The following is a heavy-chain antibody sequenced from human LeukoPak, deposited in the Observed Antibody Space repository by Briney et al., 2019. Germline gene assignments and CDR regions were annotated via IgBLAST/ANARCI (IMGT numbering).Heavy chain of an antibody. J-gene: IGHJ4*02. V-gene: IGHV1-2*02. D-gene: IGHD3-9*01. CDR1: GYSFNDYY. CDR2: INPNSGRT. CDR3: ARDSSDVLTGYYHF. Sequence: ASVKVSCKTSGYSFNDYYLHWVRQAPGQGLESMGWINPNSGRTDYAPKFQGRVTLTTDTSITTAYMELSSLISGDTALYYCARDSSDVLTGYYHFWGQGTLVTVSS.